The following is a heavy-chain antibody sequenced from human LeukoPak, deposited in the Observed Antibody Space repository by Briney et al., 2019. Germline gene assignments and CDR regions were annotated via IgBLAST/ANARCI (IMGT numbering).Heavy chain of an antibody. CDR1: GFTFSSYS. J-gene: IGHJ4*02. Sequence: GGSLRLSCAASGFTFSSYSMNWVRQAPGKGLEWVSYISSSSSTIYYADSVKGRFTISRDNAKNSLYLQMNSLRAEDTAVYYCAKDVDYGDSEYYFDYWGQGTLVTVSS. CDR2: ISSSSSTI. V-gene: IGHV3-48*01. D-gene: IGHD4-17*01. CDR3: AKDVDYGDSEYYFDY.